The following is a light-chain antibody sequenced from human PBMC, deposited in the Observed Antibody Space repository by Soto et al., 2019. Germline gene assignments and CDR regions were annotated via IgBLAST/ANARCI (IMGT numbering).Light chain of an antibody. J-gene: IGLJ2*01. CDR1: SSNSGNNY. Sequence: QSVLTQPPSVSAAPGQKVTISCSGSSSNSGNNYVSWYQQLPGTAPRLLIYDHNKRPSGIPERFSGSKSGTSAALGISGLQPGDEADYYCGSCDNSQRTVVFGGGTKLTVL. CDR2: DHN. CDR3: GSCDNSQRTVV. V-gene: IGLV1-51*01.